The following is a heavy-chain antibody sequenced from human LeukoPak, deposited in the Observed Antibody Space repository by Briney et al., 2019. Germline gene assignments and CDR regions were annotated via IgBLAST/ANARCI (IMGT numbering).Heavy chain of an antibody. CDR1: GGSFSGYY. D-gene: IGHD1-26*01. V-gene: IGHV4-34*01. Sequence: SETLSLTCAVYGGSFSGYYWSWIRQPPGKGLEWIGEINHSGSTNYNPSLKSRVTISVDTSKNQFSLKLSSVTAADTAVYYCALRRRGGTYSVVFDYWGQGTLVTVSS. J-gene: IGHJ4*02. CDR2: INHSGST. CDR3: ALRRRGGTYSVVFDY.